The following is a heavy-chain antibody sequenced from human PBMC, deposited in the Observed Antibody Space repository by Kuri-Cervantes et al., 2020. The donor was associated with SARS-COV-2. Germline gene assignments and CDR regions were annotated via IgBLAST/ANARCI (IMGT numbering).Heavy chain of an antibody. J-gene: IGHJ4*02. CDR3: ARLRICGGDCSPSFDY. D-gene: IGHD2-21*02. V-gene: IGHV5-10-1*01. CDR2: IDPSDSYT. Sequence: GGSLRLSCKGSGYSFTSYWISWVRQMPGKGLEWMGRIDPSDSYTNYSPSFQGHVTISADKSISTAYLQWSSLKAPDTAMYYCARLRICGGDCSPSFDYWGQGTLVTVSS. CDR1: GYSFTSYW.